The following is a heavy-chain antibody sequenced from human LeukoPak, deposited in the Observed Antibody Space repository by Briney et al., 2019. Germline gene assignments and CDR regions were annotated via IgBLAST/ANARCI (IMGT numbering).Heavy chain of an antibody. CDR1: GGSFSGYY. CDR2: INHSGST. J-gene: IGHJ4*02. CDR3: ARAAYYYDSSGPRWGFDY. V-gene: IGHV4-34*01. Sequence: SETLSLTCAVYGGSFSGYYWSWIRQPPGKGLEWIGEINHSGSTNYNPSPKSRVTISVDTSKNQFSLKLSSVTAADTAVYYCARAAYYYDSSGPRWGFDYWGQGTLVTVSS. D-gene: IGHD3-22*01.